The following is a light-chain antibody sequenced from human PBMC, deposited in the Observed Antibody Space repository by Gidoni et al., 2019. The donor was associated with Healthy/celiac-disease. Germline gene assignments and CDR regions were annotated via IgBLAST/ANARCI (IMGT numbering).Light chain of an antibody. CDR3: MQALQTPFT. V-gene: IGKV2-28*01. CDR1: QSFLHSNGYNY. J-gene: IGKJ3*01. CDR2: LGS. Sequence: DIVLTQSPLSLPFTPGEPASISCRPRQSFLHSNGYNYLDWYLQKPGQSPQLLIYLGSNRASGVPDRFSGSGSGTDFTLKISRVEAEDVGVYYCMQALQTPFTFGPGTKVDIK.